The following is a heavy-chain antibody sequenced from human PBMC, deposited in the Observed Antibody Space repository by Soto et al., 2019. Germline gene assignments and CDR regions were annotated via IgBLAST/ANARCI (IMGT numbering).Heavy chain of an antibody. D-gene: IGHD6-19*01. CDR3: AKVGYSSGLFDS. CDR1: GGSISSSSYY. CDR2: IYYTGSS. J-gene: IGHJ4*02. Sequence: QLQLQESGPGLVKPSETLSLTCTVSGGSISSSSYYWGWIRQPPGKGLEWIGSIYYTGSSYYNPSLKSRVTISVDTSKTRFSLKLSSVTATDTAVYYCAKVGYSSGLFDSWGQGTLVIVSS. V-gene: IGHV4-39*01.